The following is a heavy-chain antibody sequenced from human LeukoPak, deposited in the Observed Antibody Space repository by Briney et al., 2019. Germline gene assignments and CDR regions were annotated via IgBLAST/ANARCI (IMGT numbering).Heavy chain of an antibody. CDR2: IIPIFGIA. Sequence: ASVKVSCKASGGTFSSYAISWVRQAPGQGLEWMGRIIPIFGIANYAQKFQGRVTITADKSTSTAYMELSSLRSEDTAVYCCAEPYYYDSSGYYYEYFQHWGQGTLVTVSS. D-gene: IGHD3-22*01. CDR3: AEPYYYDSSGYYYEYFQH. CDR1: GGTFSSYA. J-gene: IGHJ1*01. V-gene: IGHV1-69*04.